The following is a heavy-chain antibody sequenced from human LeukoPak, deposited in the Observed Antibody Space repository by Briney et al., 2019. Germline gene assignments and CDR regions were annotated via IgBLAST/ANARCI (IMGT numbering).Heavy chain of an antibody. CDR3: ARDSGYNFDS. Sequence: TSETLSLTCTVSGGSMNNDYWSWVRQPPEKGLEWIGYIYYNGRTTYNPSLASRVTISLDTSKNQFSLNLNSVTAADTAVYYCARDSGYNFDSWGQGTLVTVSS. CDR2: IYYNGRT. CDR1: GGSMNNDY. D-gene: IGHD5-24*01. V-gene: IGHV4-59*01. J-gene: IGHJ4*02.